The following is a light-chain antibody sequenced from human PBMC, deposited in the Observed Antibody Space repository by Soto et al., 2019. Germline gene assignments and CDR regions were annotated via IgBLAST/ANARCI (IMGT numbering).Light chain of an antibody. J-gene: IGLJ1*01. CDR3: RSYTSRTTYV. CDR2: EVS. Sequence: QASLTQPGSVCAPPGRSITISSTGTTRHVGGYNYVSWYQQHPGKAPKLMIYEVSNRPSGVSCRFSGSKSGNTASLTTSGLQAEDEADYYCRSYTSRTTYVFGTGTKVTVL. CDR1: TRHVGGYNY. V-gene: IGLV2-14*01.